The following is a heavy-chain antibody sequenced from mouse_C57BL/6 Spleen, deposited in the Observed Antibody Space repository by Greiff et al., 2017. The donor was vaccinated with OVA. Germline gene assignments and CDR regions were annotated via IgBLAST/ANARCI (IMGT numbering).Heavy chain of an antibody. J-gene: IGHJ4*01. CDR3: ALITTYAMDY. Sequence: VKLQQSGAELARPGASVKLSCKASGYTFTSYGISWVKQRTGQGLEWIGEIYPRSGNTYYNEKFKGKATLTADKSSSTAYMELRSLTSEDSAVYFCALITTYAMDYWGQGTSVTVSS. V-gene: IGHV1-81*01. CDR2: IYPRSGNT. D-gene: IGHD1-1*01. CDR1: GYTFTSYG.